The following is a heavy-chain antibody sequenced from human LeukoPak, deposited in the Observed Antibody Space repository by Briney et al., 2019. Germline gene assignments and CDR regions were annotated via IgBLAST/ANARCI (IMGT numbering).Heavy chain of an antibody. Sequence: GGSLRLSCAASGFTFSSYSMNWVRQAPGKGLEWVSSISSSSSYIYYADSVKGRFTISRDNAKNSLYLQMNSLRAEDTAVYYCARDLYDDRDYGIDVWGQGTTVTVSS. V-gene: IGHV3-21*01. CDR2: ISSSSSYI. CDR3: ARDLYDDRDYGIDV. J-gene: IGHJ6*02. CDR1: GFTFSSYS. D-gene: IGHD5/OR15-5a*01.